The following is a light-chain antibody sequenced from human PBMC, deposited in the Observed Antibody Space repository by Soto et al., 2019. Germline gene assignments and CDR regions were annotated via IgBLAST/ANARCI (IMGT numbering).Light chain of an antibody. V-gene: IGLV1-44*01. CDR1: SSNIGSNT. Sequence: QSVLTQPPSASGTPGQRVIISCSGSSSNIGSNTVNWYQQIPGTAPKLLIYSYNQRPSGVPDRFSGSKSGTSASLAISGLQSEDEAEYYCAAWDDILNGVLFGGGTKLTVL. CDR3: AAWDDILNGVL. J-gene: IGLJ2*01. CDR2: SYN.